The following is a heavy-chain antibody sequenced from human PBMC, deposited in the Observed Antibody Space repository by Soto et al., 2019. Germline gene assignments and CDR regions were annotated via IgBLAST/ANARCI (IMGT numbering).Heavy chain of an antibody. J-gene: IGHJ4*02. V-gene: IGHV3-30*18. CDR3: AKGRWDNSGYFDY. Sequence: QVQLVESGGGVVQPGRSLRLSCAASGFTFSSYGMHWVRQAPGKGLEWVAVISYDGSNKYYADSVKGRFTISRDNSKNTLYLQMNRLRAEDTAVYYCAKGRWDNSGYFDYWGQGTLVTVSS. CDR2: ISYDGSNK. D-gene: IGHD1-26*01. CDR1: GFTFSSYG.